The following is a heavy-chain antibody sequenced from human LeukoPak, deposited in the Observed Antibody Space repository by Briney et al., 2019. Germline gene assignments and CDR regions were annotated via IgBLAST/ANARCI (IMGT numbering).Heavy chain of an antibody. CDR1: GGSISSYY. D-gene: IGHD5-12*01. J-gene: IGHJ4*02. V-gene: IGHV4-34*01. CDR2: INHSGST. Sequence: SETLSLTCTVSGGSISSYYWSWIRQPPGKGLEWIGEINHSGSTNYNPSLKSRVTISVDTSKNQFSLKLSSVTAADTAVYYCARVNSGYDSLDYWGQGTLVTVSS. CDR3: ARVNSGYDSLDY.